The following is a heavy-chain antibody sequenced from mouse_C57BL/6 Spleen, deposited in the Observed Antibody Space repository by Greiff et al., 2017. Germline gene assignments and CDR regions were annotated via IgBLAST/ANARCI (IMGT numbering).Heavy chain of an antibody. J-gene: IGHJ3*01. CDR2: INYDGSST. D-gene: IGHD2-4*01. CDR1: GFTFSDYY. CDR3: AREERLRRGFAY. V-gene: IGHV5-16*01. Sequence: EVKLVESEGGLVQPGSSMKLSCTASGFTFSDYYMAWVRQVPEKGLEWVANINYDGSSTYYLDSLKSRFIISRDNAKNLLYLQISSLKSDDTATYYCAREERLRRGFAYWGQGTLVTVSA.